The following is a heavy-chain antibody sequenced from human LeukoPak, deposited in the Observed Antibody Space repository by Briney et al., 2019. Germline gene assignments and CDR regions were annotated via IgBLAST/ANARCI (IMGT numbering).Heavy chain of an antibody. CDR1: GYTFTSYG. CDR2: ISAYNGNT. J-gene: IGHJ6*03. Sequence: ASVKVSCKASGYTFTSYGISWVRQAPGQGLEWMGWISAYNGNTNYAQKLQGRVTVTTDTSTSTAYMELRSLRSDDTAMYYCARRVVVPAPNYYYYYMDVWGKGTTVTVSS. V-gene: IGHV1-18*01. D-gene: IGHD2-2*01. CDR3: ARRVVVPAPNYYYYYMDV.